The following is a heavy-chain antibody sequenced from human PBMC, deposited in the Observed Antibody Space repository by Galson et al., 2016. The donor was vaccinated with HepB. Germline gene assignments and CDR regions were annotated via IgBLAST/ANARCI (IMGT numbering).Heavy chain of an antibody. J-gene: IGHJ3*02. D-gene: IGHD3-22*01. CDR3: EGYSDPFDI. CDR2: IFSGDAT. Sequence: LRLSCAASGFSVSGKYMSWARQALGKGLEWVSAIFSGDATYYRDSVKGRFTISRDRSKNTLYLQMNNLRAEDTAIYYCEGYSDPFDIWGQGTMVTVSS. CDR1: GFSVSGKY. V-gene: IGHV3-53*01.